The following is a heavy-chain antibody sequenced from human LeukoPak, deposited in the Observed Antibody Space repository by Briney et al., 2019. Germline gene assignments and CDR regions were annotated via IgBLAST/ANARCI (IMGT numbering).Heavy chain of an antibody. CDR2: IIPIFGTA. CDR1: GGTFSSYA. V-gene: IGHV1-69*05. D-gene: IGHD6-13*01. CDR3: ARDLYSSWYLSNWFDL. J-gene: IGHJ5*02. Sequence: SVKVSCKASGGTFSSYAISWVRQAPGQGLEWMGRIIPIFGTANYAQKFQGRVTITTDESASTAYMELSSLRSEDTAVYYCARDLYSSWYLSNWFDLWGQGTLVTVSS.